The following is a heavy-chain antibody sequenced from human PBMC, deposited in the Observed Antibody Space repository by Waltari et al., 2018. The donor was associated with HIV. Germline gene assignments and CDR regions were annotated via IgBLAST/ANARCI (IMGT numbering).Heavy chain of an antibody. V-gene: IGHV4-38-2*02. Sequence: QVQLQESGPGLVKPSETLSLTCTVSGYSISSGYYWGWIRQPPGKGLEWIGSIYHSGSTYYNPSLKSRVTISVDTSKNQFSLKLSSVTAADTAVYYCARDGSNYVGYYYYGMDVWGQGTTVTVSS. J-gene: IGHJ6*02. D-gene: IGHD4-4*01. CDR1: GYSISSGYY. CDR2: IYHSGST. CDR3: ARDGSNYVGYYYYGMDV.